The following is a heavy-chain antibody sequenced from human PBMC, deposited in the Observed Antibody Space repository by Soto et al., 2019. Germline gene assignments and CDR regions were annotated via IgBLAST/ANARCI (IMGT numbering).Heavy chain of an antibody. D-gene: IGHD1-26*01. CDR3: AKEVGATTWYYYGMDV. CDR2: ISGSGGST. J-gene: IGHJ6*02. CDR1: GFTFSSYA. Sequence: GSLRLSCAASGFTFSSYAMSWVRQAPGKGLEWVSAISGSGGSTYYADSVKGRFTISRDNSKNTLYLQMNSLRAEDTAVYYCAKEVGATTWYYYGMDVWGQGTTVTVSS. V-gene: IGHV3-23*01.